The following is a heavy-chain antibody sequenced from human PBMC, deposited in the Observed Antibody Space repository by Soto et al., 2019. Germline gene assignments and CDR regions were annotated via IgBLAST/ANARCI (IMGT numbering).Heavy chain of an antibody. CDR2: ISWNSGSI. J-gene: IGHJ6*02. D-gene: IGHD1-26*01. V-gene: IGHV3-9*01. CDR3: AKDMGWERLPTGGGMDV. Sequence: EVQLVESGGGLVQPGRSLRLSCAASGFTFDDYAMHWVRQAPGKGLEWVSGISWNSGSIGYADSVKGRFTISRDNAKNSLYMKMNSLRAEDTGLYYCAKDMGWERLPTGGGMDVWGQGTTVTVSS. CDR1: GFTFDDYA.